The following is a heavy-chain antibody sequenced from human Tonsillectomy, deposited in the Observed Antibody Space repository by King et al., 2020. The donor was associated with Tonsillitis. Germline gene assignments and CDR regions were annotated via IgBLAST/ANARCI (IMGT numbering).Heavy chain of an antibody. D-gene: IGHD3-10*01. V-gene: IGHV1-8*01. J-gene: IGHJ6*02. CDR1: GYTFTSYD. Sequence: VQLVESGAEVKKPGASVKVSCKASGYTFTSYDINWVRQATGQGLGWMGWMNPNSGNTGYAQKFQGNVTMTRTTSIRTAYMELSSLGSEDTAVYYCARAHYGSGSLLDVWGQGTTVTVSS. CDR2: MNPNSGNT. CDR3: ARAHYGSGSLLDV.